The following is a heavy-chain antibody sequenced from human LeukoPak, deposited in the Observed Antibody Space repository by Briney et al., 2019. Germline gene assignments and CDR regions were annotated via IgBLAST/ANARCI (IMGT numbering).Heavy chain of an antibody. D-gene: IGHD6-25*01. CDR1: GGSISSYY. Sequence: SETLSLTCTVSGGSISSYYWSWIRQPPGKGLEWIGYIYYSGSTNYNPSLKSRVTISVDTSKNQFSLKLSSVTAADTAVYYFARQGGGFWYFDLWGRGTLVTVSS. J-gene: IGHJ2*01. V-gene: IGHV4-59*08. CDR3: ARQGGGFWYFDL. CDR2: IYYSGST.